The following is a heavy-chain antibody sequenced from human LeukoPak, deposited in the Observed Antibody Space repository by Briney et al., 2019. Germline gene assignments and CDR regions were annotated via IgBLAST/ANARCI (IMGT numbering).Heavy chain of an antibody. D-gene: IGHD3-10*01. CDR1: GFTFSSYA. V-gene: IGHV3-30*04. CDR3: ARDVGYYYGSGSYSYYYGMDV. J-gene: IGHJ6*04. Sequence: GGSLRLSCAASGFTFSSYAMHWVRQAPGKGLEWVAVISYDGSNKYYADSVKGRFIISRDNSKITLYLQMNSLRAEDTAVYYCARDVGYYYGSGSYSYYYGMDVWGKGTTVTVSS. CDR2: ISYDGSNK.